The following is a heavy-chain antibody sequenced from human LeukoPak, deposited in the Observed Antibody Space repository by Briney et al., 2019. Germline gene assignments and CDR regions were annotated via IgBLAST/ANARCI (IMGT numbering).Heavy chain of an antibody. CDR2: ISSNGGST. Sequence: PGGSLRLSCAASGFTFSTYAMHWVRQAPGKGLEYVSAISSNGGSTYYANSVKDRFTISRDNSKNTLYLQMGSLRAEDMAVYYCARNNWNDRYFDYWGQGTLVTVSS. CDR1: GFTFSTYA. CDR3: ARNNWNDRYFDY. J-gene: IGHJ4*02. D-gene: IGHD1-20*01. V-gene: IGHV3-64*01.